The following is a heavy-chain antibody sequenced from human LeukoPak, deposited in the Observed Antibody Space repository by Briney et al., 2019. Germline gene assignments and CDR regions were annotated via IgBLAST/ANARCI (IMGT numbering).Heavy chain of an antibody. V-gene: IGHV3-53*01. D-gene: IGHD3-22*01. CDR3: ARGRSGFSYAFDI. Sequence: AGGSLRLSCAAPGFTVSSSYMSWVRQAPGKGLEWVSIIYSDGSTYYADSVRGRFTISRDNSKNTLSLQMNSLRAEDTAVYYCARGRSGFSYAFDIWGQGTMVTVSS. CDR2: IYSDGST. J-gene: IGHJ3*02. CDR1: GFTVSSSY.